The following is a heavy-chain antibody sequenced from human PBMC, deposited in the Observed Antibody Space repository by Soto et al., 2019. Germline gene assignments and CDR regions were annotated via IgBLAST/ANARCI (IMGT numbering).Heavy chain of an antibody. CDR2: ISYDGSNK. Sequence: GGSLRLSCAASGFTFSSYAMHWVRQAPGKGLEWVAVISYDGSNKYYADSVKGRFTISRDNSKKTLYLQMNSLRTEDTAVYYCAKDLTPYVALSWFDPWGQGTLVTVSS. V-gene: IGHV3-30-3*01. D-gene: IGHD3-10*02. CDR1: GFTFSSYA. CDR3: AKDLTPYVALSWFDP. J-gene: IGHJ5*02.